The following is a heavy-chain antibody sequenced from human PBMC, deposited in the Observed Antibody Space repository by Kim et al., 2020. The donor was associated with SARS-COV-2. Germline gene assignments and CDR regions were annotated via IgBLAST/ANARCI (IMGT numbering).Heavy chain of an antibody. V-gene: IGHV4-39*01. D-gene: IGHD5-18*01. Sequence: SETLSLTCTVSGGSISSSSYYWGWIRQPPGKGLEWIGSIYYSGSTYYNPSLKSRVTISVDTSKNQFSLKLSSVTAADTAVYYCARRNDRGYSYGPDRDFDYWGQGTLVTVSS. CDR2: IYYSGST. CDR3: ARRNDRGYSYGPDRDFDY. CDR1: GGSISSSSYY. J-gene: IGHJ4*02.